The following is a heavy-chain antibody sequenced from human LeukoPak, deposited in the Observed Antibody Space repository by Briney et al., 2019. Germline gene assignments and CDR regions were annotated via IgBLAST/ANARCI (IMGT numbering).Heavy chain of an antibody. CDR1: GDTFTCYY. V-gene: IGHV1-2*02. J-gene: IGHJ4*02. CDR2: MSPDSDGT. CDR3: ANQEGIGAPGAWFDN. Sequence: GASLKVSCKASGDTFTCYYVHWVRQAPGQGLEWMGWMSPDSDGTNFAQNFQGRVSTTRDTSIRTVYLERRSLRADDTAVYYCANQEGIGAPGAWFDNWGQGTLVTVSS. D-gene: IGHD1-26*01.